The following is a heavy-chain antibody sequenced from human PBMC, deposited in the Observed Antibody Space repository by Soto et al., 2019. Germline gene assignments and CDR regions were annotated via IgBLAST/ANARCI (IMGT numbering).Heavy chain of an antibody. CDR1: GVNFSGYY. J-gene: IGHJ4*02. D-gene: IGHD6-13*01. CDR2: INHSGST. CDR3: ARDLAAAIDY. V-gene: IGHV4-34*01. Sequence: TSETLSLTCAVYGVNFSGYYWSWIRQPPGKGLEWIGEINHSGSTNYNPSLKSRVTISVDTSKNQFSLKLSSVTAADTAVYYCARDLAAAIDYWGQGTLVTVSS.